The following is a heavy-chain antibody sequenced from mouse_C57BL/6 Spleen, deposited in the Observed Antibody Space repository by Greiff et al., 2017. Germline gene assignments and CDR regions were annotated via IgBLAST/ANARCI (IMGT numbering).Heavy chain of an antibody. D-gene: IGHD2-5*01. CDR2: IYPRDGST. CDR3: ARKRAYYSNYDYFDY. Sequence: VKLQQSDAELVKPGASVKISCKVSGYTFTDHTIHWMKQRPEQGLEWIGYIYPRDGSTKYNEKFKGKATLTADKSSSTAYMQLNSLTSEDSAVYFCARKRAYYSNYDYFDYWGQGTTLTVSS. V-gene: IGHV1-78*01. J-gene: IGHJ2*01. CDR1: GYTFTDHT.